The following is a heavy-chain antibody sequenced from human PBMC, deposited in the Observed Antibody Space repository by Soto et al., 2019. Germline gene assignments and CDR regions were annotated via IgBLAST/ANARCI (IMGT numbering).Heavy chain of an antibody. V-gene: IGHV3-48*02. D-gene: IGHD6-6*01. CDR1: GFTFSSYS. Sequence: GGSLRLSCAASGFTFSSYSMNWVRQAPGKGLEWVSYISSSSSTIYYADSVKGRFTISRDNAKNSLYLQMNSLRDEDTAVYYCARDWDGSSSIPGWFDPWGQGTLVTVSS. CDR2: ISSSSSTI. J-gene: IGHJ5*02. CDR3: ARDWDGSSSIPGWFDP.